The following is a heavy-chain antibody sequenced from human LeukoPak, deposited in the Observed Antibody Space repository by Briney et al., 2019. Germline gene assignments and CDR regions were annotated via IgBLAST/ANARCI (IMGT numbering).Heavy chain of an antibody. D-gene: IGHD1-26*01. J-gene: IGHJ4*02. CDR1: DGSITSTNW. Sequence: SETLSLTCGVPDGSITSTNWWSWVRQPPGQGLEWIGEISLTGRTNYNPSLIGRVIMSLDESRNQLSLTLTSVTAADTAMYYCTRESGPYCPFGYWGQGTLVVVPS. CDR3: TRESGPYCPFGY. CDR2: ISLTGRT. V-gene: IGHV4-4*02.